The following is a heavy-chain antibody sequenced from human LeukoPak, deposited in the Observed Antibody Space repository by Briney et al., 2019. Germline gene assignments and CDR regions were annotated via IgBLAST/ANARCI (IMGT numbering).Heavy chain of an antibody. CDR1: GFTFSSYA. D-gene: IGHD4-23*01. V-gene: IGHV3-30-3*01. CDR3: ARDRTRMTTVVTPAYYFDY. Sequence: GRSLRLSCAASGFTFSSYAMHWVRQAPGKGLEWVAVISYDGSNKYYADSVKGRFTISRDNSKNTLYLQMNSLRAEDTAVYYCARDRTRMTTVVTPAYYFDYWGQGTLVTVSS. CDR2: ISYDGSNK. J-gene: IGHJ4*02.